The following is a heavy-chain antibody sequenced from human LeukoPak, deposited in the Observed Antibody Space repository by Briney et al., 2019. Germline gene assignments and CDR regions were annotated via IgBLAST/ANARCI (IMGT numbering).Heavy chain of an antibody. D-gene: IGHD3-22*01. J-gene: IGHJ4*02. V-gene: IGHV4-34*01. CDR3: AREESSGAFFDY. CDR1: GGSFSGYY. CDR2: INHSGST. Sequence: PSETLSLTRAVYGGSFSGYYWSWIRQPPGKGLEWIGEINHSGSTNYNPSLKSRVTISVDTSKNQFSLKLSSVTAADTAVYYCAREESSGAFFDYWGQGTLVTVSS.